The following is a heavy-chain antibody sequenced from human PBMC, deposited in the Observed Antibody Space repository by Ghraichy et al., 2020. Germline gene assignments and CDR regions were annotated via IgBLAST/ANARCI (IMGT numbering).Heavy chain of an antibody. CDR1: GFTFSSYS. CDR3: ARDPPPNSGSYYAY. J-gene: IGHJ4*02. D-gene: IGHD1-26*01. Sequence: GGSLRPSCAASGFTFSSYSMNWVRQAPGKGLEWVSSISSSSSYIYYADSVKGRFTISRDNAKNSLYLQMNSLRAEDTAVYYCARDPPPNSGSYYAYWGQGTLVTVSS. CDR2: ISSSSSYI. V-gene: IGHV3-21*01.